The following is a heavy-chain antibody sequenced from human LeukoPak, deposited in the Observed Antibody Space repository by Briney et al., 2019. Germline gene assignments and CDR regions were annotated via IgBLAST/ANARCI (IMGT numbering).Heavy chain of an antibody. CDR3: ARGFQLESTDY. CDR2: ISSSSSTI. CDR1: GFTFSSYS. J-gene: IGHJ4*02. D-gene: IGHD1-1*01. V-gene: IGHV3-48*01. Sequence: GSLRLSCAASGFTFSSYSMNWVRQAPGKGLELVSYISSSSSTIYYADSVKGRFTISRDNAKNSLYLQMNSLRAEDTAVYYCARGFQLESTDYWGQGTLVTVSS.